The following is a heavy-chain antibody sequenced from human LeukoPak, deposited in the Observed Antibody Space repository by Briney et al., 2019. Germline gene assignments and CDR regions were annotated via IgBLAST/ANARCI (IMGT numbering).Heavy chain of an antibody. CDR1: GVSVTSSSDY. V-gene: IGHV4-39*01. CDR3: ARHYYDSSGYRRDYYFDY. Sequence: SETLSLTCSVSGVSVTSSSDYWGSIRQPPGKGLEWIGSILYSGSTYYNPSLKSRLTLSIDTSENQFSLGLSSVTAADTAAYYCARHYYDSSGYRRDYYFDYWGQGTLVTVSS. CDR2: ILYSGST. D-gene: IGHD3-22*01. J-gene: IGHJ4*02.